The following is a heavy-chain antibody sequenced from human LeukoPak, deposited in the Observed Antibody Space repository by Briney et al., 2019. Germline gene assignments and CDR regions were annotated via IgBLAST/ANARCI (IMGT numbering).Heavy chain of an antibody. V-gene: IGHV3-30*18. Sequence: GGSLRLSCAASGFTFNIFDMHWVRQAPGKGLEWVAVISDDGSIKYYADSVKGRFTISRDNSKNTLYLQMSGLRAEDTAVYYCAKYSSSSNYYYGMDIWGQGTTVTVSS. CDR2: ISDDGSIK. J-gene: IGHJ6*02. D-gene: IGHD6-6*01. CDR3: AKYSSSSNYYYGMDI. CDR1: GFTFNIFD.